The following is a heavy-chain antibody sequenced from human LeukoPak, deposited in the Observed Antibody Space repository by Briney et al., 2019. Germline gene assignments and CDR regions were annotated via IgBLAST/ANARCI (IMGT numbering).Heavy chain of an antibody. CDR1: GGSFSGYY. CDR3: ASLGYCTNGVCSRAFDI. Sequence: SETLSLTCAVYGGSFSGYYWSWIRQPPGKGLEWIGEINHSGSTNYNPPLKSRVTISVDTSKNQFSLKLSSVTAADTAVYYCASLGYCTNGVCSRAFDIWGQGTMVTVSS. CDR2: INHSGST. J-gene: IGHJ3*02. V-gene: IGHV4-34*01. D-gene: IGHD2-8*01.